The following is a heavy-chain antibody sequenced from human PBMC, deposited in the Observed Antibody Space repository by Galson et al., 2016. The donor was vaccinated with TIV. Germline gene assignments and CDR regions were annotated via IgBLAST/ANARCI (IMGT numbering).Heavy chain of an antibody. J-gene: IGHJ4*01. Sequence: SLRLSCAASGFTFRDYGMHWVRQAPGKGLEWVALTWYDGGNKYYADSVKGRFIISRDNSKNILYLEMNTLSAEDTAVYYCARGDFGDYRDFFDYWGHGTLVTVSS. CDR1: GFTFRDYG. D-gene: IGHD4-17*01. V-gene: IGHV3-33*01. CDR2: TWYDGGNK. CDR3: ARGDFGDYRDFFDY.